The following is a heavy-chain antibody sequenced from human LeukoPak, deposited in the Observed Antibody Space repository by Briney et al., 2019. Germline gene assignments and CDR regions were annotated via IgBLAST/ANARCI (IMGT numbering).Heavy chain of an antibody. Sequence: GGSLRLSCVVSGFTFSRYSMNWVRQAPGKGLEWVSYIRSSGDTKYYADSVKGRFTISRDNAKNSLYLQMNSLRAEDTAVYYCAKGGRSSGWYGVFDIWGQGTMVTVSS. D-gene: IGHD6-13*01. V-gene: IGHV3-48*01. CDR2: IRSSGDTK. CDR3: AKGGRSSGWYGVFDI. J-gene: IGHJ3*02. CDR1: GFTFSRYS.